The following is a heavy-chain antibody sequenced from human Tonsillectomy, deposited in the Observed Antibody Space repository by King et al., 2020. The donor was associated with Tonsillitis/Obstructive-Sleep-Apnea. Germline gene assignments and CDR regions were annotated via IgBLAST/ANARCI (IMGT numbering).Heavy chain of an antibody. CDR3: AAELTAGTLESGY. J-gene: IGHJ4*02. V-gene: IGHV1-58*01. D-gene: IGHD1-1*01. CDR1: GFTFTSSA. CDR2: IVVGSGNT. Sequence: QLVQSGPEVKKPGTSVKVSCKASGFTFTSSAVQWVRQARGQRLEWLGWIVVGSGNTNYAQKFQERVTITRDMSTSTAYMELSSRRSEDTAVYYCAAELTAGTLESGYWGQGTLVTVSS.